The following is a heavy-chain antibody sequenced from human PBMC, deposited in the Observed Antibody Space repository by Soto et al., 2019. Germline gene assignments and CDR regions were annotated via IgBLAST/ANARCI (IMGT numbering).Heavy chain of an antibody. CDR3: AGPGYSSQDY. CDR1: GFTFSSFA. V-gene: IGHV3-23*01. Sequence: GGSLRLSCAASGFTFSSFALSWVRKAPEKGLEWVSAISGSGDGTDYADSVKGRFTISRDNSKNTLYRQMNSLRAEDTAVYYCAGPGYSSQDYWGQGALVTVSS. D-gene: IGHD5-18*01. J-gene: IGHJ4*02. CDR2: ISGSGDGT.